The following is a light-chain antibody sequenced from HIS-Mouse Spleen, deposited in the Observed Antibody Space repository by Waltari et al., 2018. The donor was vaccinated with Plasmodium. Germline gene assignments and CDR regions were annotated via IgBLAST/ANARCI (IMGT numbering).Light chain of an antibody. J-gene: IGLJ2*01. Sequence: SYELTQPPSVSVSPGQTASITCSGDKLGDKYACWYQQKPGQSPVLVIYQDSKRPSGIPGRFSGSNAWNTATLTSSGTQAMGEADYYCQAWDSSTVVFGGGTKLTVL. CDR1: KLGDKY. CDR3: QAWDSSTVV. CDR2: QDS. V-gene: IGLV3-1*01.